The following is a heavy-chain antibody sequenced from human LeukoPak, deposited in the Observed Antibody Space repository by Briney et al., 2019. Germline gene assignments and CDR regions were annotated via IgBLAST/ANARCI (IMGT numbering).Heavy chain of an antibody. J-gene: IGHJ4*02. CDR3: ARGYYYDSSGDLDY. CDR2: ISAYNGNT. CDR1: GYTFTSYG. Sequence: APVKVSCKASGYTFTSYGISWVRQAPGQGLEWMGWISAYNGNTNYAQKLQGRVTMTTDTSTSTAYMELRSLRSDDTAVYYCARGYYYDSSGDLDYWGQGTLVTVSS. V-gene: IGHV1-18*01. D-gene: IGHD3-22*01.